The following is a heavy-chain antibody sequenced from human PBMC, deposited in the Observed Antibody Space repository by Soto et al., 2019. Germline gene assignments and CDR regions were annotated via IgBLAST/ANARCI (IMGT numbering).Heavy chain of an antibody. CDR2: INHSGST. D-gene: IGHD2-21*01. V-gene: IGHV4-34*01. CDR3: EREGEGDYVGYFDP. Sequence: SETLSLTCAVYGGSFSGYYWSWIRQPPGKGLEWIGEINHSGSTNYNPSLKSRVTISRDTSKSQFSLKLTAVTAADTAVYYCEREGEGDYVGYFDPWGQGIQVTVSS. J-gene: IGHJ5*02. CDR1: GGSFSGYY.